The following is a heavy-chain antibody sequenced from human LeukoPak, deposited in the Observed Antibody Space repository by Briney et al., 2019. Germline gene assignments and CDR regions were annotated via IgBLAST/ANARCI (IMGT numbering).Heavy chain of an antibody. Sequence: SVKVSRKASGGTFSSYAISWVRQAPGQGLEWMGGIIPIFGTANYAQKFQGRVTITADESTSTAYMELSSLRSEHTAVYYCARDAAPTYNWNFVFRWFDPWGQGTLVTVSS. CDR2: IIPIFGTA. V-gene: IGHV1-69*13. D-gene: IGHD1-7*01. CDR3: ARDAAPTYNWNFVFRWFDP. CDR1: GGTFSSYA. J-gene: IGHJ5*02.